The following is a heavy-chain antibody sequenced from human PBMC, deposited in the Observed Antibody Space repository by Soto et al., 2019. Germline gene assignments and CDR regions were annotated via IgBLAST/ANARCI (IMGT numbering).Heavy chain of an antibody. V-gene: IGHV5-10-1*01. Sequence: PGEALKISCEVSGYSFANYWISWVRQMPGQGVQWLVTIDLTDSYTRYSPSFQGHVTISADRSLNTAYLHFRSLQASDTAIYFWARQNHGGHSTYFDXWGQGARVTVSX. CDR2: IDLTDSYT. D-gene: IGHD2-21*02. CDR1: GYSFANYW. J-gene: IGHJ4*02. CDR3: ARQNHGGHSTYFDX.